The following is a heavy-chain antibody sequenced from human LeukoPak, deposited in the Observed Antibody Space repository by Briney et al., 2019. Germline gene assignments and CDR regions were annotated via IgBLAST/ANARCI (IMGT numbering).Heavy chain of an antibody. CDR1: GFTFDDYA. V-gene: IGHV3-43*02. CDR2: ISGDGGST. D-gene: IGHD3-22*01. Sequence: PGGSLRLSCAASGFTFDDYAMHWVRQAPGKGLEWVSLISGDGGSTYYADSVKGRFTISRDNSKNSLYLQMNSLRTEDTALYYCAKDTDYYDSSGYPDYWGQGTLVIVSS. J-gene: IGHJ4*02. CDR3: AKDTDYYDSSGYPDY.